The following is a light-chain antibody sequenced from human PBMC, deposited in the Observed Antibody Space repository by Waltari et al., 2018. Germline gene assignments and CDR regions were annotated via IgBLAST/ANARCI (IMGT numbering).Light chain of an antibody. J-gene: IGLJ3*02. V-gene: IGLV4-69*01. CDR3: QSGGHGSWV. Sequence: QWPGKGPRYLTKVNSYGSRRRASDIPDRFSGSSSGTECQFTVSSLQSDDEADYFCQSGGHGSWVFGGGTKLTVL. CDR2: VNSYGSR.